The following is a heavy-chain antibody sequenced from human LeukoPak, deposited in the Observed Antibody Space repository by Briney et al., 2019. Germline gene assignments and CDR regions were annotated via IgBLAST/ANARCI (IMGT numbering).Heavy chain of an antibody. J-gene: IGHJ5*02. CDR2: MNPNSGRT. V-gene: IGHV1-8*01. D-gene: IGHD3-10*01. Sequence: ASVKVSCKASGYTLTSYDINWVRQATGQGLEWMGWMNPNSGRTGYAQNFQGRITITRNTSISTAYMELSSLRAEDTAIYYCTRDQNFYGSGRGFDPWGQGTLVTVSS. CDR1: GYTLTSYD. CDR3: TRDQNFYGSGRGFDP.